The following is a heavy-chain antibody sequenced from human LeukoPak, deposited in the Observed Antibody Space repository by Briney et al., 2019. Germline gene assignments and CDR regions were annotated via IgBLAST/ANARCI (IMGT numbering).Heavy chain of an antibody. J-gene: IGHJ6*02. V-gene: IGHV3-23*01. CDR2: ISTSGT. D-gene: IGHD4-17*01. CDR1: GFTISSSA. CDR3: AKGGQGTVTYGTDV. Sequence: GGSLRLSCAASGFTISSSAMSWVRQAPGKGLEWVSSISTSGTYYADSVKGRFTISRDNSKNTLYLQMNTLRAEDTAVYYRAKGGQGTVTYGTDVWGQGTTVTVSS.